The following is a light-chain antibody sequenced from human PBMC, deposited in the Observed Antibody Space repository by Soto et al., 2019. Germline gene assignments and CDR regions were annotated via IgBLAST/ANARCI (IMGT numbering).Light chain of an antibody. CDR1: SSNIGAGYD. V-gene: IGLV1-40*01. CDR2: GNS. J-gene: IGLJ2*01. CDR3: QSYDSSLSGFVV. Sequence: QSVLTQPPSASGAPGQRVTISCTGSSSNIGAGYDVHWYQQLPGTAPKLLIYGNSNRPSGVSDRFSGSKSGTSASLAITGLQAEDEADYYCQSYDSSLSGFVVFGGGTQLTVL.